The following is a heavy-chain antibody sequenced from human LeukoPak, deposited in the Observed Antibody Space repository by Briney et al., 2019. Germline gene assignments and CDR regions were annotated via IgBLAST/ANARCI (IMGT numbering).Heavy chain of an antibody. J-gene: IGHJ4*02. D-gene: IGHD2-8*01. CDR2: TRYTGDT. CDR3: ARYARTPDS. Sequence: SETLSLTCSVSGASINDSYWTWIRQPPGKGLEWVGYTRYTGDTNYNPSLKSRASMSLDTSKNQFSLILTSVTAADTAVYYCARYARTPDSWGQGTLVTVSS. V-gene: IGHV4-59*01. CDR1: GASINDSY.